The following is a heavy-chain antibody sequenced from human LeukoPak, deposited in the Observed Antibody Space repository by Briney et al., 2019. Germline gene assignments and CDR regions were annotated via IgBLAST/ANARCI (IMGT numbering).Heavy chain of an antibody. J-gene: IGHJ6*02. V-gene: IGHV3-53*01. CDR2: IYSGGST. CDR1: GFTVSSNY. CDR3: ARGLHYCVAMDV. D-gene: IGHD4-17*01. Sequence: GGSLRLSCAASGFTVSSNYMSWVRQAPGKGLEWVSVIYSGGSTYYADSVKGRFAISRDNSKSMLFLQLNSLRAEDTALYYCARGLHYCVAMDVWGQGTTVTVSS.